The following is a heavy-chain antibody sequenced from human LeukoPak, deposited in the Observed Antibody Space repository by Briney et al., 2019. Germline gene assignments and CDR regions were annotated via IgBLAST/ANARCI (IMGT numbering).Heavy chain of an antibody. CDR2: ISYEGSNK. D-gene: IGHD3-9*01. V-gene: IGHV3-30*03. Sequence: GGALLLSCAASGFAFSSYGMDGVRQAPGKGLEGGAVISYEGSNKYYADSVKGRFTIARDNAKTSLYLQIHNLRVEATAMYSCPGGPGFIIQDWGQGTLVTVSS. CDR1: GFAFSSYG. J-gene: IGHJ4*02. CDR3: PGGPGFIIQD.